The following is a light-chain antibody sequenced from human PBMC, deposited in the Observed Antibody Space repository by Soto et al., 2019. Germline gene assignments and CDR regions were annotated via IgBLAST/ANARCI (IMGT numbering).Light chain of an antibody. Sequence: AIRMTQSPSSFSASTGDRVTITCRASQGISSYLAWYQQKPGKAPKLLIYAASTLQSGVPSRFSGSGSGTYSPLTLSALQSKDFATYSCQQYYSYPPTFGGGTKVEIK. CDR2: AAS. J-gene: IGKJ4*01. CDR1: QGISSY. CDR3: QQYYSYPPT. V-gene: IGKV1-8*01.